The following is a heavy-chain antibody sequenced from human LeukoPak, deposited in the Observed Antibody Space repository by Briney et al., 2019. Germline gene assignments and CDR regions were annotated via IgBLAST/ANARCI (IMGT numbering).Heavy chain of an antibody. CDR1: GFTFSSYS. Sequence: GSLRLSCAASGFTFSSYSMSWVRQAPGKGLEWVANIKQDGSEKNYVGSVKGRFTIARDNAKNSLYLQMNSLRVEDTAVYYCASSRYSSSSNFDYWGQGTLVTVSS. D-gene: IGHD6-6*01. V-gene: IGHV3-7*01. CDR3: ASSRYSSSSNFDY. J-gene: IGHJ4*02. CDR2: IKQDGSEK.